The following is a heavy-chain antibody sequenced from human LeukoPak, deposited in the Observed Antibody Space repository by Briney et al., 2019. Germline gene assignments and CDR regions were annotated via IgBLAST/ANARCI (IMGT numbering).Heavy chain of an antibody. CDR2: ISGSGDNT. CDR3: AKDYTSSWRYYFDY. D-gene: IGHD6-13*01. CDR1: GFTFSTYF. V-gene: IGHV3-23*01. Sequence: GGSLRLSCAASGFTFSTYFMSWARQAPGKGLEWVSAISGSGDNTYYADSVKGRFTISRDNSKNTLYLQMNSLRAEDTAVYYCAKDYTSSWRYYFDYWGQGTLVTVSS. J-gene: IGHJ4*02.